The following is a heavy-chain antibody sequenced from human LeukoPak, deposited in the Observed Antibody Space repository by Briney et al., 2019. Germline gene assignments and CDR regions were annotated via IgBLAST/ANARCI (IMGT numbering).Heavy chain of an antibody. CDR2: ITGSGGGT. CDR3: AKEVAAGRKGIDY. CDR1: GLTFSSYA. Sequence: GGSLRLSCAASGLTFSSYAMSWVRQAPGKGQEWVSGITGSGGGTYYADSVKGRFTISRDSSSSTLFLQMKSLRAEDTATYYCAKEVAAGRKGIDYWGQGILVTVSS. D-gene: IGHD6-6*01. J-gene: IGHJ4*02. V-gene: IGHV3-23*01.